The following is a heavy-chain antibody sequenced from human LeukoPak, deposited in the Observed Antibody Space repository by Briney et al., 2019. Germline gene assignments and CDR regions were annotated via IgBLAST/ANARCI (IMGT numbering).Heavy chain of an antibody. J-gene: IGHJ6*03. D-gene: IGHD3-3*01. CDR2: ISGSDGST. CDR3: VRGSLASGVVVYYYYYLDV. V-gene: IGHV3-23*01. Sequence: GGSLRLSCAASGFTFSSYAMSWVRQAPGKGLEWVSAISGSDGSTYYADSVKGRFTISRDNAKNSLYLQMNSLRAEDTAVYYCVRGSLASGVVVYYYYYLDVWGKGTTVTVSS. CDR1: GFTFSSYA.